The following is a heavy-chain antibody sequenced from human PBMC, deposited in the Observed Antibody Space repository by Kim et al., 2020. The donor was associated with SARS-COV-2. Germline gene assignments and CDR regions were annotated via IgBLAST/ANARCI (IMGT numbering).Heavy chain of an antibody. J-gene: IGHJ4*02. Sequence: GGSLRLSCAASGFTFSSYGMHWVRQAPGKGLEWVTLISYDGSNKYYADSVKGRFTISRDNSKNTLYLQMNSLRAEDTAVYYCAKNLYSGNYFCFDSWGQGTLVTLSS. CDR1: GFTFSSYG. CDR2: ISYDGSNK. CDR3: AKNLYSGNYFCFDS. D-gene: IGHD1-26*01. V-gene: IGHV3-30*18.